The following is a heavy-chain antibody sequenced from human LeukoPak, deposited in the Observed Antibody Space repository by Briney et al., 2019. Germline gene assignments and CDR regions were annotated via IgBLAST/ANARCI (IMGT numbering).Heavy chain of an antibody. CDR1: GYTFTNYG. CDR3: ARADGRIAARPVDY. V-gene: IGHV1-18*01. D-gene: IGHD6-6*01. Sequence: ASVKVSCKASGYTFTNYGISWVRQAPGQGLEWMGWISGYNGDTNYAQKLQGRVTMTTDTSTSTAYMELRSLRSDDTAVYYCARADGRIAARPVDYWGQGTLVTVSS. CDR2: ISGYNGDT. J-gene: IGHJ4*02.